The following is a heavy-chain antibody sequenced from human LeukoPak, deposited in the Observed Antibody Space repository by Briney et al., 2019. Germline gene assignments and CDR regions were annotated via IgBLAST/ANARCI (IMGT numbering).Heavy chain of an antibody. CDR3: ARGQYRAFDI. J-gene: IGHJ3*02. Sequence: SETLSLTCAVYGGSFSGYYWSWIRQPPGKGLEWIGEINHSGSTNYNPSLKSRVTISVDTSKNQFSLKLSSVTAADTAVYYCARGQYRAFDIWGQGTIVTVSS. D-gene: IGHD2/OR15-2a*01. V-gene: IGHV4-34*01. CDR1: GGSFSGYY. CDR2: INHSGST.